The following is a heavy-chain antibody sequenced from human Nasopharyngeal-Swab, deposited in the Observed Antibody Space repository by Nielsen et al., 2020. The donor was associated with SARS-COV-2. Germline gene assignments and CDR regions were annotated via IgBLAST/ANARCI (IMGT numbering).Heavy chain of an antibody. CDR3: ARGQWLGGDAFDI. Sequence: GESLKISCAASGFTFSSYWMSWVRQAPGKGLEWVANIKQDGSEKYYVDSVKGRFTISRDNAKNSLYLQMNSLRAEDTAVYYCARGQWLGGDAFDIWGQGTMVTVSS. V-gene: IGHV3-7*04. CDR1: GFTFSSYW. CDR2: IKQDGSEK. D-gene: IGHD6-19*01. J-gene: IGHJ3*02.